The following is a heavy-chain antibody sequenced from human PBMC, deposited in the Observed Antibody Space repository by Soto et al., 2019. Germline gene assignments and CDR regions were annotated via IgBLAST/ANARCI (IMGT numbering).Heavy chain of an antibody. CDR3: ATSYGSGYRAFDF. D-gene: IGHD3-10*01. CDR1: SDTFNFYS. CDR2: VNPILSMS. J-gene: IGHJ4*02. Sequence: QVQLVQSGAEVKRPGSSVKVSSKASSDTFNFYSINWVRQAPGLGLEWMGRVNPILSMSNYAQRFQGRVTMTADKSTSTAYMELSGLRSEDTAIYYCATSYGSGYRAFDFWGQGALVTVS. V-gene: IGHV1-69*04.